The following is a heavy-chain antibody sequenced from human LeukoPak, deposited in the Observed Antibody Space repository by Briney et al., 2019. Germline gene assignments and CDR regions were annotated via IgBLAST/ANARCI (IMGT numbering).Heavy chain of an antibody. Sequence: XLELIAYIYYSGSTNYNPSLKSRVTISVDTSKNQFSLKLSSVTAADTAVYYCAREMDDAFDIWGQGTMVTVSS. CDR3: AREMDDAFDI. D-gene: IGHD5-24*01. CDR2: IYYSGST. J-gene: IGHJ3*02. V-gene: IGHV4-59*01.